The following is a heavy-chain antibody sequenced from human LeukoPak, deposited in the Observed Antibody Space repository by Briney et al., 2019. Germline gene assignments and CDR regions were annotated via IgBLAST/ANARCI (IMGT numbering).Heavy chain of an antibody. V-gene: IGHV1-69*05. CDR1: GGTFSSYT. CDR3: ARDNYAGANWFDP. Sequence: ASVKVSCKASGGTFSSYTISWVRQAPGQGLEWMGGIIPIFGTANYAQKFQGRVTITTDESTSTAYMELSSLRSEDTAVYYCARDNYAGANWFDPWGQGTLVTVSS. J-gene: IGHJ5*02. D-gene: IGHD1-7*01. CDR2: IIPIFGTA.